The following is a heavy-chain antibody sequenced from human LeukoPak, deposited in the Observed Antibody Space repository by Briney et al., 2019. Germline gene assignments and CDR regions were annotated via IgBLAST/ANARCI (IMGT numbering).Heavy chain of an antibody. J-gene: IGHJ4*02. Sequence: GGSLRLSCAASGFTSSSYSMNWVRQAPGKGLEWVSSISSSSSYIYYADSVKGRFTISRDNAKNSLYLQMNSLRAEDTAVYYCAREGLMSHTKDYWGQGTLVTVSS. CDR2: ISSSSSYI. CDR1: GFTSSSYS. D-gene: IGHD3-16*01. V-gene: IGHV3-21*01. CDR3: AREGLMSHTKDY.